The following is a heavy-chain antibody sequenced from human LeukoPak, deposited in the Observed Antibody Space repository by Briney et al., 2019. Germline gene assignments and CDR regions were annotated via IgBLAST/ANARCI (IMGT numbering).Heavy chain of an antibody. J-gene: IGHJ4*02. V-gene: IGHV3-48*03. CDR1: GFTFSRYE. CDR3: ARDLIDY. Sequence: GGSLRLSCAASGFTFSRYEMNWVRQAPGKGLEWVSYISSSGNTIYYADSVEGRFTISRDDAENSLFLQMTSLRAEDTAVYYCARDLIDYWGQGTLVTVSS. CDR2: ISSSGNTI.